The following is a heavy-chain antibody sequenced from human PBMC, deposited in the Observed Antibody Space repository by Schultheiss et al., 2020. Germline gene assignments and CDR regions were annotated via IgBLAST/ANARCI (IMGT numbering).Heavy chain of an antibody. CDR3: AKEGHSSGYHFPITGDMDV. D-gene: IGHD3-22*01. Sequence: GGSLRLSCAASGFTFSSYGMHWVRQAPGKGLEWVAVISYDGSNKYYADSVKGRFTISRDNSKNTLYLQMNSLRAEDTAVYYCAKEGHSSGYHFPITGDMDVWGQGTTVTVSS. CDR2: ISYDGSNK. V-gene: IGHV3-30*18. CDR1: GFTFSSYG. J-gene: IGHJ6*02.